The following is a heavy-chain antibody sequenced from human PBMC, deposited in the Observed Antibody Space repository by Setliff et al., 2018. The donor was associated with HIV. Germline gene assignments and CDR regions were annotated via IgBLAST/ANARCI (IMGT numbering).Heavy chain of an antibody. V-gene: IGHV1-18*01. J-gene: IGHJ4*02. Sequence: ASVKVSCKASAYTFTSYGISWVRQAPGQGPEWMGWISAYNGNTNYAQKLQGRVTMTTDTSTSTAYMELRSLRSDDTAVYYCARDPGAAAGLLGALPFDYWGQGTLVTVSS. D-gene: IGHD6-13*01. CDR2: ISAYNGNT. CDR3: ARDPGAAAGLLGALPFDY. CDR1: AYTFTSYG.